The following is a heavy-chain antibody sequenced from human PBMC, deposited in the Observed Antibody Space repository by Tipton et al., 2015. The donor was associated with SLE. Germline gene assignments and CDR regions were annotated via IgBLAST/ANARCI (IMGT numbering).Heavy chain of an antibody. J-gene: IGHJ2*01. CDR1: GGSISSGGYY. D-gene: IGHD5-18*01. CDR3: ARTAGRSVKLWYFDL. V-gene: IGHV4-31*03. Sequence: TLSLTCTVSGGSISSGGYYWSWIRQHPGKGLEWIGHIYYGGTIYYNPSLKSRVTMPIDTSKNQFSLKLSSVTDVDTAVYYCARTAGRSVKLWYFDLWGRGTLVTVSS. CDR2: IYYGGTI.